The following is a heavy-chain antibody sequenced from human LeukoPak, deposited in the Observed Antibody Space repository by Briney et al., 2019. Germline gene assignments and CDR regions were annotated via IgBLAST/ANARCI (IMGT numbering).Heavy chain of an antibody. CDR3: ARQLDRSPWVDY. CDR1: GGSISNYY. D-gene: IGHD1-26*01. V-gene: IGHV4-59*08. J-gene: IGHJ4*02. Sequence: PSETLSLTCTVSGGSISNYYWSWIRQPPGKGLEWIGYIYNSGRTNYNPSLKSRVTISVDTSKNQFSLRLSSVTAADTAMYYCARQLDRSPWVDYWGQGTLVTLFS. CDR2: IYNSGRT.